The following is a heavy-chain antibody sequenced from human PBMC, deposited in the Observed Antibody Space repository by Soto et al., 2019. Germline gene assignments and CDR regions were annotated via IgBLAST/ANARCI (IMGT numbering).Heavy chain of an antibody. CDR3: ARESGYDYANKHYHYYGMDV. CDR1: GGSISSSNYY. J-gene: IGHJ6*02. Sequence: PSETLSLTCTVSGGSISSSNYYWGWIRQPPGKGLEWIGNIYYSGSTSYNPSLRSRVTISIDTSKNQFSLKLTSVTAADTAVYYCARESGYDYANKHYHYYGMDVWGQGTTVTVSS. CDR2: IYYSGST. D-gene: IGHD5-12*01. V-gene: IGHV4-39*07.